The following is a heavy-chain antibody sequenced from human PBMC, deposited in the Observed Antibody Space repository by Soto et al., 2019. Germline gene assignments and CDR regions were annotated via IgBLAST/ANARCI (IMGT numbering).Heavy chain of an antibody. CDR2: IWYDGSNK. CDR3: ARDTPTFLEWLLYVPGEYYMDV. D-gene: IGHD3-3*01. CDR1: GFTFSSYG. J-gene: IGHJ6*03. V-gene: IGHV3-33*01. Sequence: GGSLRLSCAASGFTFSSYGMHWVRQAPGKGLEWVAVIWYDGSNKYYADSVKGRFTISRDNSKNTLYLQMNSLRAEDTAVYYCARDTPTFLEWLLYVPGEYYMDVWGKGTTVTVSS.